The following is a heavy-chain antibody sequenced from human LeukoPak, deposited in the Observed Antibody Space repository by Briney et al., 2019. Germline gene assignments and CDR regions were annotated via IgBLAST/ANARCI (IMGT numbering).Heavy chain of an antibody. CDR1: GFTFSSYD. Sequence: GGSLRLSSAASGFTFSSYDMHWDRQATGKGLEWVSAIGTAGDTYYPGSVKGRFTISRENAKNSLYLQMNRLRAGDTAVYYCARDRRYCSSTSCYTGPYYYYGMDVWGQGTTVTVSS. J-gene: IGHJ6*02. CDR3: ARDRRYCSSTSCYTGPYYYYGMDV. CDR2: IGTAGDT. D-gene: IGHD2-2*02. V-gene: IGHV3-13*01.